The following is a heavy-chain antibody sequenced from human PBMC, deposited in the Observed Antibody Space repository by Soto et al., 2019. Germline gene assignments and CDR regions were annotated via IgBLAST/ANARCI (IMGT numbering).Heavy chain of an antibody. D-gene: IGHD1-1*01. CDR3: TREKSVTTDY. CDR1: GFTFSSYS. Sequence: EVQLVESGGGLVQPGGSLRLSCAVSGFTFSSYSMNWVRQAPGKGLEWVSYISSSSSTIYYADSVKGRFTISRDNAKNSLYLQMDSLRAEDTAVYYCTREKSVTTDYWGQGTLVTVSS. J-gene: IGHJ4*02. V-gene: IGHV3-48*01. CDR2: ISSSSSTI.